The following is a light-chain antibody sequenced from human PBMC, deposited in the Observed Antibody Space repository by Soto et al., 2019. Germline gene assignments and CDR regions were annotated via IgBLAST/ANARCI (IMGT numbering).Light chain of an antibody. CDR2: AAS. V-gene: IGKV1-17*01. CDR3: LQHNTYPWT. J-gene: IGKJ1*01. CDR1: QVITND. Sequence: DRRMTHSPSMRSASVGERVSMACVASQVITNDLGWYQQKPGKAPRRLIYAASSLQSGVPSRFSGSGSGTEFTLTISSLQPEDFATYYCLQHNTYPWTFGQGTKVDIK.